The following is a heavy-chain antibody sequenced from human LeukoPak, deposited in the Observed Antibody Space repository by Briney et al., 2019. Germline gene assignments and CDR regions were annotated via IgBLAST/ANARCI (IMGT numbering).Heavy chain of an antibody. V-gene: IGHV3-9*01. J-gene: IGHJ1*01. Sequence: GGSLRLSCAASGFTFDEYAMHWVRQAPGKGLEWVSGISWNSGGLAYADSVKGRFTISRDNAKNSLYLQMNSLRAEDTALYYCAKGEIYYDSRYDSYFQHWGQGTLVTVSS. CDR3: AKGEIYYDSRYDSYFQH. D-gene: IGHD3-22*01. CDR1: GFTFDEYA. CDR2: ISWNSGGL.